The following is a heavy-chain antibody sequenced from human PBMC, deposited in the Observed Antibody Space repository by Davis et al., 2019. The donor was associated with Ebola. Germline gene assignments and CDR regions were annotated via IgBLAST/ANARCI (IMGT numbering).Heavy chain of an antibody. J-gene: IGHJ4*02. Sequence: SETLSLTCTVSGGSISSSSYFSGWHRQPPGQGLEWIGSIYYGGSIYYNPSLTSRLTISVDTPKNQVSLNLSSVTAADSAVYYCARLRGYDFGSRWLGAYWGQGTLVTVSS. CDR2: IYYGGSI. CDR3: ARLRGYDFGSRWLGAY. CDR1: GGSISSSSYF. D-gene: IGHD5-12*01. V-gene: IGHV4-39*01.